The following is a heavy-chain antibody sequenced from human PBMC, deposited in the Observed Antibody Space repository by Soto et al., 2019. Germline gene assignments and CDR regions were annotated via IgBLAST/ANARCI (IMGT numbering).Heavy chain of an antibody. CDR2: ISGSGGST. V-gene: IGHV3-23*01. Sequence: GGSLRLSCAASGFTFSSYAMSWVRQAPGKGLEWVSAISGSGGSTYYADSVKGRFTIPRDNSKNTLYLQMNSLRAEDTAVYYCLVPYSSSPYYFDYWGQGTLVTVSS. J-gene: IGHJ4*02. CDR1: GFTFSSYA. D-gene: IGHD6-13*01. CDR3: LVPYSSSPYYFDY.